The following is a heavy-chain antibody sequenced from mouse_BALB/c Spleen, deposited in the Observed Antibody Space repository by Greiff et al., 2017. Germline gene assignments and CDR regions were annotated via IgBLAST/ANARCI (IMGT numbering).Heavy chain of an antibody. CDR3: AVDGYLAWFAY. V-gene: IGHV3-6*02. J-gene: IGHJ3*01. D-gene: IGHD2-2*01. CDR2: ISYDGSN. Sequence: DVKLQESGPGLVKPSQSLSLTCSVTGYSITSGYYWNWIRQFPGNKLEWMGYISYDGSNNYNPSLKNRISITRDTSKNQFFLKLNSVTTEDTATYYCAVDGYLAWFAYWGQGTLVTVSA. CDR1: GYSITSGYY.